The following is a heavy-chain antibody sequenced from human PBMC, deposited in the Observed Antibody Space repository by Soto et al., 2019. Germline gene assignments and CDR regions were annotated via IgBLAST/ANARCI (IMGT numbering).Heavy chain of an antibody. D-gene: IGHD5-12*01. CDR1: GGTFSSYA. CDR2: FIPILGIA. J-gene: IGHJ4*02. V-gene: IGHV1-69*10. CDR3: AKPPGDGYNYFDY. Sequence: ASVKVSCKASGGTFSSYAISWVRQAPGQGLEWMGGFIPILGIANYAQKFQGRVTITVDKSTSTAYMELSSLRSEDTAVYYCAKPPGDGYNYFDYWGQGTLVTVSS.